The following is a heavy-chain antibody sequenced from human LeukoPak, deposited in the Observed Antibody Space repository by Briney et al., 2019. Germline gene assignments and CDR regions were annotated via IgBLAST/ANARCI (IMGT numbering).Heavy chain of an antibody. CDR2: ISSSGIYT. V-gene: IGHV3-64D*06. J-gene: IGHJ4*02. CDR3: VKRGRSDDYAYDS. D-gene: IGHD4-17*01. Sequence: GGSLRLSCSASGFTFSSFAMHWVRQAPGKGLQYVSAISSSGIYTYYAVAVKGRFTISRDNSRNTLYLQMTSLRGEDTAVYYCVKRGRSDDYAYDSWGQGTLVTVSS. CDR1: GFTFSSFA.